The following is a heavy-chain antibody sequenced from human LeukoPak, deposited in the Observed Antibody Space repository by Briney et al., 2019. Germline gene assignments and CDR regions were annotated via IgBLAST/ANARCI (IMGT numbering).Heavy chain of an antibody. J-gene: IGHJ5*02. D-gene: IGHD3-22*01. V-gene: IGHV1-46*01. CDR2: INPSGGST. CDR3: ARDDSSGSNYNWFDP. CDR1: GYTFTSYY. Sequence: ASVKVSCKASGYTFTSYYMHWVRQAPGQGLEWMGIINPSGGSTSYAQKFQGRVTMTRDMSTSTVYMELSSLRSEDTAVYYCARDDSSGSNYNWFDPWGQGTLVTVSS.